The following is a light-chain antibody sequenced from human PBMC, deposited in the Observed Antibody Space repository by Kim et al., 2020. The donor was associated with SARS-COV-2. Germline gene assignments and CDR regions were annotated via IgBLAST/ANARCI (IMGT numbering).Light chain of an antibody. CDR2: DVN. Sequence: GQSVTISCTGTSSDVGAYNHVSWYQQYPGKAPSLIIYDVNTWPSGVSNRFSGSKSGNTASLTISGLQAEDEADYYCISYTTSNTWVFGGGTQLTVL. CDR3: ISYTTSNTWV. J-gene: IGLJ3*02. V-gene: IGLV2-14*03. CDR1: SSDVGAYNH.